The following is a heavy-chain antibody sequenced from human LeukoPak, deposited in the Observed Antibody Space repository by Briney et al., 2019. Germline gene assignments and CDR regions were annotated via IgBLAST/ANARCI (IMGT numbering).Heavy chain of an antibody. CDR2: INPNSGGT. Sequence: GASVKVSCKASGYTFTGYYMHWVRQAPGQGLEWMGWINPNSGGTNYAQKFQGRVTMTRDTSISTAYMELSRLRSDDTAVYYCARATRRRGIAAAGTDYWGQGTLVTVSS. D-gene: IGHD6-13*01. CDR3: ARATRRRGIAAAGTDY. CDR1: GYTFTGYY. J-gene: IGHJ4*02. V-gene: IGHV1-2*02.